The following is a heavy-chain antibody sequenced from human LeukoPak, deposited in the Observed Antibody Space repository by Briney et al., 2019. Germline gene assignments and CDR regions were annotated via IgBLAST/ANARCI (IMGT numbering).Heavy chain of an antibody. V-gene: IGHV3-21*01. CDR1: GFTFSSYA. J-gene: IGHJ6*03. CDR3: ARDEIFGFYYMDV. Sequence: GGSLRLSCAASGFTFSSYAMSWVRQAPGKGLEWVSSISSSSSYIYYADSVKGRFTISRDNAKNSLYLQMNSLRAEDTAVYYCARDEIFGFYYMDVWGKGTTVTVSS. D-gene: IGHD3-3*01. CDR2: ISSSSSYI.